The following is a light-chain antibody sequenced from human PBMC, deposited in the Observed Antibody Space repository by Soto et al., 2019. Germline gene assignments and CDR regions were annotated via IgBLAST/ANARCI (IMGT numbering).Light chain of an antibody. V-gene: IGKV3-11*01. CDR3: QQRSNWPPT. Sequence: EIVLTQSPATLSLSPGERATLSCRASQSVSCYLGWYQQKPGQAPRLLIYDASNRATGIPARFSGSGSGTDFTLTISSLEPEDFAVYYCQQRSNWPPTFGQGTKVEIK. CDR2: DAS. J-gene: IGKJ1*01. CDR1: QSVSCY.